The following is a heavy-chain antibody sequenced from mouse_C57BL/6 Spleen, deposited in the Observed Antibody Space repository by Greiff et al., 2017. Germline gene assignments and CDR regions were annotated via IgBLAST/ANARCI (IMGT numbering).Heavy chain of an antibody. Sequence: QVHVKQPGAELVKPGASVKMSCKASGYTFTSYWITWVKQRPGQGLEWIGDIYPGSGSTNYNEKFKSKATLTVDTSSSTAYMQLSSLTSEDSAVYYCARDDGYGDFDYWGQGTTLTVSS. CDR1: GYTFTSYW. V-gene: IGHV1-55*01. D-gene: IGHD2-3*01. CDR3: ARDDGYGDFDY. J-gene: IGHJ2*01. CDR2: IYPGSGST.